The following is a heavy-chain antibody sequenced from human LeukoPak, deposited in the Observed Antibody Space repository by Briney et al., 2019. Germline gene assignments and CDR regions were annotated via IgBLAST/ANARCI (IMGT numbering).Heavy chain of an antibody. V-gene: IGHV3-23*01. CDR2: ISGGGERA. Sequence: GGSLRLSCAASGILFSNTAMNWARQSPGRGLEWVSAISGGGERAFYADSVKGRFTISRDNSKNILYLQMNNLTADDTAIYYCGKDGGQYSSGPEFDPRGQGALVTVSS. D-gene: IGHD6-19*01. CDR1: GILFSNTA. CDR3: GKDGGQYSSGPEFDP. J-gene: IGHJ5*02.